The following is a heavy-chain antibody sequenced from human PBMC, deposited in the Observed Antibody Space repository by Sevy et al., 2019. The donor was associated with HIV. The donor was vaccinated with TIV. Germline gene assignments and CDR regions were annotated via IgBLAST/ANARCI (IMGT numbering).Heavy chain of an antibody. V-gene: IGHV3-23*01. Sequence: GGSLRLSCAASGFTFSKYSMSWVRQPPGKGLEWVSTLSFGCGEKNYADSVKGRFTISRDNSKSSVYLQMNNLRPDDTAVYYGAREGCTKPHDYWGQGTLVTVSS. CDR1: GFTFSKYS. D-gene: IGHD2-8*01. CDR2: LSFGCGEK. CDR3: AREGCTKPHDY. J-gene: IGHJ4*02.